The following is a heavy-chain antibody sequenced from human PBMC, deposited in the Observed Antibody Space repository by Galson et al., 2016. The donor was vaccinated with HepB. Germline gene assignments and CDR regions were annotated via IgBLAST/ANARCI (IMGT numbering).Heavy chain of an antibody. Sequence: SCAVSGFTFSSYSMNWVRQAPGKGLEWVSSIASNSRYINYADSVKGRFTMSRDDAKNSLYLQMNSLRAEDTAVYYCARERNYYDSNGYYYDYFDYWGQGTLVTVSS. CDR3: ARERNYYDSNGYYYDYFDY. CDR2: IASNSRYI. CDR1: GFTFSSYS. V-gene: IGHV3-21*01. J-gene: IGHJ4*02. D-gene: IGHD3-22*01.